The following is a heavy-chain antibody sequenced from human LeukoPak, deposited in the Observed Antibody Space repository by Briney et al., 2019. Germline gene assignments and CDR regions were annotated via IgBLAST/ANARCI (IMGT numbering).Heavy chain of an antibody. D-gene: IGHD3-16*01. Sequence: GGSLRLSCAASGFTFSSYAMSWVRQAPGKGLEWVSAISGSGGSTYYAGSVKGRFTISRDNSKNTLYLQMNSLRAEDTAVYYCAKLGGVAVAVDYWGQGTLVTVSS. CDR2: ISGSGGST. CDR3: AKLGGVAVAVDY. V-gene: IGHV3-23*01. CDR1: GFTFSSYA. J-gene: IGHJ4*02.